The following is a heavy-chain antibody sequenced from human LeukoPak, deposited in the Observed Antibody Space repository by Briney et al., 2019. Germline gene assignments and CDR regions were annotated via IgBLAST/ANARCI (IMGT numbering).Heavy chain of an antibody. CDR2: ISSNGGST. CDR3: VKDLGYSGYAFDY. D-gene: IGHD5-12*01. CDR1: GFTFSSYA. Sequence: GWSLRLSCSASGFTFSSYAMHWVRQAPGKGLEYVSAISSNGGSTYYADSVKGRFTISRDNSKNTLYLQMSSLRAEDTAVYYCVKDLGYSGYAFDYWGQGTLVTVSS. V-gene: IGHV3-64D*06. J-gene: IGHJ4*02.